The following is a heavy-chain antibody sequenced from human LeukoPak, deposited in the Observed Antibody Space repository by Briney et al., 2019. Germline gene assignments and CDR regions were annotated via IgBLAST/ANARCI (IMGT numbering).Heavy chain of an antibody. Sequence: GGSQRLSCAASGFTFSNYWMHWVRQAPGKGLVWVSRINSDGSTTSYADSVKGRFTISRDNAKNTLYLQMNSLRAEDTAVYHCARDQEYYYDSSGYYLGNYYYGMDVWGQGTTVTVSS. D-gene: IGHD3-22*01. CDR3: ARDQEYYYDSSGYYLGNYYYGMDV. V-gene: IGHV3-74*01. CDR2: INSDGSTT. CDR1: GFTFSNYW. J-gene: IGHJ6*02.